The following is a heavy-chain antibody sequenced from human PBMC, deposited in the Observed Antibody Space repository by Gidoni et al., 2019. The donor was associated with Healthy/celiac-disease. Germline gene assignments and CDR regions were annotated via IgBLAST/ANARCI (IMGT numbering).Heavy chain of an antibody. Sequence: QVQLVESGGGVVQPGRSLRLSCAASGFPFSRYAMHWVRQAPGKGLEWVAVISYDGSNKYYADSVKGRFTISRDNSKNTLYLQMNSLRAEDTAVYYCARGGKNCSGGSCYSVFDYYYGMDVWGQGTTVTVSS. V-gene: IGHV3-30*04. CDR3: ARGGKNCSGGSCYSVFDYYYGMDV. D-gene: IGHD2-15*01. CDR2: ISYDGSNK. CDR1: GFPFSRYA. J-gene: IGHJ6*02.